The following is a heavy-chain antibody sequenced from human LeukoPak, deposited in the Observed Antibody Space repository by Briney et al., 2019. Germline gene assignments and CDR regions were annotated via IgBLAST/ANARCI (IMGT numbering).Heavy chain of an antibody. Sequence: GGSLRLSCAASGFTFDDYGMSWVRQAPGKGLEWVSGINWNDGSTGYADSVKGRFTVSRDNAKISLYLQMNSLRDEDTAVYYCAREGYYGAFDIWGQGTMVTVSS. V-gene: IGHV3-20*04. CDR3: AREGYYGAFDI. CDR1: GFTFDDYG. D-gene: IGHD3-10*01. J-gene: IGHJ3*02. CDR2: INWNDGST.